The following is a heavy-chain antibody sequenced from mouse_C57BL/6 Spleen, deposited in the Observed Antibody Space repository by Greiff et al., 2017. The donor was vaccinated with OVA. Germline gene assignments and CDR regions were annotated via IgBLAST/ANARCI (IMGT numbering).Heavy chain of an antibody. Sequence: VKLVESGPGLVQPSQSLSITCTVSGFSLTSYGVHWVRQSPGKGLEWLGVIWRGGSTDYNAAFMSRLSITKDNSKSQVFFKMNSLQADDTAIYYCAKRGVTPNWYFDVWGTGTTVTVSS. CDR1: GFSLTSYG. D-gene: IGHD2-2*01. CDR3: AKRGVTPNWYFDV. V-gene: IGHV2-5*01. CDR2: IWRGGST. J-gene: IGHJ1*03.